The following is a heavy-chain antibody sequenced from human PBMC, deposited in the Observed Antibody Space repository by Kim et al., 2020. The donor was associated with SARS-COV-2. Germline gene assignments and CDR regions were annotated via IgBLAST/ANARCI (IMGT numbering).Heavy chain of an antibody. D-gene: IGHD1-26*01. CDR2: IWYDGSNK. V-gene: IGHV3-33*06. Sequence: GGSLRLSCAASGFTFSSYGMHWVRQAPGKGLEWVAVIWYDGSNKYYADSVKGRFTISRDNSKNTLYLQMNSLRAEDTAVYYCAKGSGGSYSFLLGYWGQGTLVTVSS. CDR1: GFTFSSYG. CDR3: AKGSGGSYSFLLGY. J-gene: IGHJ4*02.